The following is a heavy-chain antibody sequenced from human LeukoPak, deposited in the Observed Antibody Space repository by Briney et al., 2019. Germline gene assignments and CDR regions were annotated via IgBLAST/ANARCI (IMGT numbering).Heavy chain of an antibody. J-gene: IGHJ4*02. V-gene: IGHV1-18*01. D-gene: IGHD1-1*01. CDR1: GFVFTSYG. CDR2: ISANDGKT. CDR3: ARELHVERDDY. Sequence: RGASVNVSCKASGFVFTSYGFTWVRQAPGQGLEWMGWISANDGKTHYSEKLQGRVTMSTDTVTSTAYMELRSLRSDDTAVYYCARELHVERDDYWGQGTLVTVSS.